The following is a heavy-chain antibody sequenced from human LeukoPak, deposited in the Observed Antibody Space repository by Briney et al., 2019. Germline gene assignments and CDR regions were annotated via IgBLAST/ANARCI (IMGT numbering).Heavy chain of an antibody. CDR2: IYYSGST. CDR3: AGDMGKWLAMDV. CDR1: GGSISSSSYY. J-gene: IGHJ6*02. D-gene: IGHD3-22*01. V-gene: IGHV4-39*07. Sequence: SDTLSLTCTVSGGSISSSSYYWGWIRQPPGKGLEWIGSIYYSGSTYYNPSLKSRVTISVDTSKNQFSLKLSSVTAADTAVYYCAGDMGKWLAMDVWGQGTTVTVSS.